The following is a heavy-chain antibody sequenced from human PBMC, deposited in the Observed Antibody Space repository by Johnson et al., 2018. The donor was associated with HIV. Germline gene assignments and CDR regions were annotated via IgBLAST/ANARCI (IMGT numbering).Heavy chain of an antibody. Sequence: VQLVESGGGVVRPGGSLRLSCAASGFTFDDYGMSCVRQAPGKGLEWVSGINWNGGSKGYGDSVKGRFTISRDNAKNSLDMQMNSLRAEDTALYYCARGVGGAGDDAFDIWGQGTMVTGSS. CDR2: INWNGGSK. J-gene: IGHJ3*02. V-gene: IGHV3-20*04. CDR1: GFTFDDYG. D-gene: IGHD6-19*01. CDR3: ARGVGGAGDDAFDI.